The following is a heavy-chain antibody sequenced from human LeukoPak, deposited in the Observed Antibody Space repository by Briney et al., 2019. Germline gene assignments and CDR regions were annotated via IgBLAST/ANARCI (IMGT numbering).Heavy chain of an antibody. CDR3: AKQHDSSGYYLSPIDY. CDR2: ISGSGGST. V-gene: IGHV3-23*01. J-gene: IGHJ4*02. D-gene: IGHD3-22*01. CDR1: GFTFSSYA. Sequence: GGSLRLSCAASGFTFSSYAMSWVRQAPGKGLEWVSAISGSGGSTYYADSVKGRFTISSDNSKNTLYLQMNSLRAEDTAVYYCAKQHDSSGYYLSPIDYWGQGTLVTVSS.